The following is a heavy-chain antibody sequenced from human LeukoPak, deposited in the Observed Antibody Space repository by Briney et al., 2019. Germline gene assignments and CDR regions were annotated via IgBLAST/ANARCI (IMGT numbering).Heavy chain of an antibody. J-gene: IGHJ4*02. CDR2: IYYSGST. V-gene: IGHV4-59*01. D-gene: IGHD6-13*01. CDR1: GGSISSYY. CDR3: ASQLYSSSCLDY. Sequence: PSETLSLTCNVSGGSISSYYWSWIRQPPGKGLEWIGYIYYSGSTNYNPSLKSRVTISLETSKNEFSLKLSSVTAADTAVYYCASQLYSSSCLDYWGQGTLVTVSS.